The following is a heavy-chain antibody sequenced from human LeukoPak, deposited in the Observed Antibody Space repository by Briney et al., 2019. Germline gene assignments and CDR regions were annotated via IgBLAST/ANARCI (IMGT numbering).Heavy chain of an antibody. D-gene: IGHD3-22*01. J-gene: IGHJ4*02. V-gene: IGHV1-46*01. CDR3: ARVEDYDSSGYVFDY. Sequence: ASVKASCKASGYTFTSYYMHWVRQAPGQGLEWMGIINPSGGSTSYTQKFQGRVTMTRDMSTSTVYMELSSLRSEDTAVYYCARVEDYDSSGYVFDYWGQGTLVTVSS. CDR2: INPSGGST. CDR1: GYTFTSYY.